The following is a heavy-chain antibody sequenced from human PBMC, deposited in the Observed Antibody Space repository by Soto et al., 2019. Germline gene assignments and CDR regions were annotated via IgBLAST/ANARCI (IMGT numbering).Heavy chain of an antibody. V-gene: IGHV3-11*01. Sequence: QVQLVESGGGLVKPGGSLRLSCAASGFTFSDYYMSWIRQAPGKGLEWVSYISSSGSTIYYADSVKGRFTISRDNAKNSLYLHKNSLRAEDTAVYYCARDHTPDHGNRRHYDYYMDVWGKGTTVTVSS. CDR2: ISSSGSTI. CDR3: ARDHTPDHGNRRHYDYYMDV. CDR1: GFTFSDYY. J-gene: IGHJ6*03.